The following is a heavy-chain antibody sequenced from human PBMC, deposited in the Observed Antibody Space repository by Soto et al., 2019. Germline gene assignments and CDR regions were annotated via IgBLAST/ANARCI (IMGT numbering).Heavy chain of an antibody. CDR2: ISYDGTNK. D-gene: IGHD5-18*01. V-gene: IGHV3-30-3*01. CDR1: GFTFSHYA. CDR3: ARGLVDADMAASDY. Sequence: QVQLVESGGGVVQPGRSLRLSCAASGFTFSHYAMHWVRQAPGKGLEWVALISYDGTNKYYADSVKGRFTISRDNSMDTLYVQMNNLRAEDTAVYYCARGLVDADMAASDYWGQGTLVTVSS. J-gene: IGHJ4*02.